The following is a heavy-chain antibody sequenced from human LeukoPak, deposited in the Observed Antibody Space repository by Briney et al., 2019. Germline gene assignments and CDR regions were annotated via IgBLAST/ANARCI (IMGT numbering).Heavy chain of an antibody. CDR3: ARASPLRFLDV. CDR1: GFTFSSYG. J-gene: IGHJ6*02. Sequence: PGGSLRLSCAASGFTFSSYGMHWVRQAPGKGLEWVSSISSSSSYIYYADSVKGRFTISRDNAKNSLYLQMNSLRAEDTAVYYCARASPLRFLDVWGQGTTVTVSS. V-gene: IGHV3-21*01. CDR2: ISSSSSYI. D-gene: IGHD3-3*01.